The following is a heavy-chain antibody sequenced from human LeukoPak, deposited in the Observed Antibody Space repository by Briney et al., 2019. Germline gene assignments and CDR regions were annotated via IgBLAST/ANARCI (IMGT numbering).Heavy chain of an antibody. CDR1: GFTFSSYS. J-gene: IGHJ5*02. CDR2: ISSSSSYT. CDR3: ARRDWFDP. Sequence: PGGSLRLSCAASGFTFSSYSMNWVRQAPGKGLEWVSSISSSSSYTYYADSVKGRFTISRDNAKNSLYLQMNSLRAEDTAVYYCARRDWFDPWGQGTLVTVSS. V-gene: IGHV3-21*01.